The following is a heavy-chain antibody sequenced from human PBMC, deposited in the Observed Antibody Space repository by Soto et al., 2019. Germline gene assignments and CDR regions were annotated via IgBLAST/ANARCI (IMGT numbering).Heavy chain of an antibody. CDR3: ARIAAAGLTYFDF. CDR2: INPITGST. J-gene: IGHJ4*02. D-gene: IGHD6-13*01. Sequence: ASVKVSCKASRYIFTNFHMHWVREAPGQGLEWMGVINPITGSTSYEQKFQGRVTMTRDTSTSTVYMVLSSLRSEDTAVYFCARIAAAGLTYFDFWGQGTPVNVSS. CDR1: RYIFTNFH. V-gene: IGHV1-46*01.